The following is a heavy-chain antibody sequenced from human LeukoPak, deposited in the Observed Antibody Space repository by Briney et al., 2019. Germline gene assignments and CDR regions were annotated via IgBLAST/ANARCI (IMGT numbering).Heavy chain of an antibody. CDR3: ARDKGNWEHY. V-gene: IGHV3-21*01. D-gene: IGHD7-27*01. J-gene: IGHJ4*02. Sequence: GGSLRLSCAASGFTFCSYSMIWVLQAPGKGLEWVSAISSSSSYIYYAEAVKGRFTISRDNAKNSLYLQMNSLRAEDTAVYYCARDKGNWEHYWGQGTLVTVPS. CDR2: ISSSSSYI. CDR1: GFTFCSYS.